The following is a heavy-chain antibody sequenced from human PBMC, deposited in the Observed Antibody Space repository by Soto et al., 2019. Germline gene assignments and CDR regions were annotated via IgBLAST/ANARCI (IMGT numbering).Heavy chain of an antibody. Sequence: PGESLKISCEGSGFSFSKYKIGWVRQMPGKGLEWMGIINPGDSDTRYSPSFQGQVTISADKSISTAYLQWSTLKASDTATYYCVTSYGDSYYYYYGMDVWGQGTTVTVSS. J-gene: IGHJ6*02. CDR2: INPGDSDT. V-gene: IGHV5-51*01. CDR1: GFSFSKYK. D-gene: IGHD4-17*01. CDR3: VTSYGDSYYYYYGMDV.